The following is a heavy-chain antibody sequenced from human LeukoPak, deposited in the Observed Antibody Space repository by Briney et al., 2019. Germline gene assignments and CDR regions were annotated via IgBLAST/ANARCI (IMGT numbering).Heavy chain of an antibody. J-gene: IGHJ6*03. Sequence: SETPSLTCTVSGGSISSSIYYWGWIRQPPGKGLEWIGSIYYSGSTYYNPSLQSRVTISVDTSKNQFSLKLTSVTAADTAVYFCVRLDYYYMGVWGKGTTVTISS. CDR3: VRLDYYYMGV. V-gene: IGHV4-39*01. CDR1: GGSISSSIYY. CDR2: IYYSGST.